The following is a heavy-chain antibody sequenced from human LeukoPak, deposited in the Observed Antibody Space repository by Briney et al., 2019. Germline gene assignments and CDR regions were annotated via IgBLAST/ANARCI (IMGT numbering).Heavy chain of an antibody. J-gene: IGHJ6*03. D-gene: IGHD5-24*01. CDR1: GITFSSYA. V-gene: IGHV3-23*01. CDR2: ISGSGGHT. CDR3: AKGGAATMRDGYNYYYYYMEV. Sequence: GGSLRLSCAASGITFSSYAMSWVRQAPGKGLEWVSHISGSGGHTYYGDSVKGRYTISRDNPTNRLYLKMNSLRPEDTAVYYCAKGGAATMRDGYNYYYYYMEVWGRGTTVTVSS.